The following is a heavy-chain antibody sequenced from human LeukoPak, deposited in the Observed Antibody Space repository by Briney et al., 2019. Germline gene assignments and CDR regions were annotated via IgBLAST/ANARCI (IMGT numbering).Heavy chain of an antibody. CDR1: GFTFSSHA. CDR3: AKAVGADTF. J-gene: IGHJ4*02. D-gene: IGHD1-26*01. V-gene: IGHV3-23*01. CDR2: ISGSGGST. Sequence: GGSLRLSCAASGFTFSSHALSWVRQAPGRGLEWISAISGSGGSTYYVDSVKGRFTSSRDNSKNTLYLRMNSLRAEDTAVYYCAKAVGADTFWGQGTLVTVSS.